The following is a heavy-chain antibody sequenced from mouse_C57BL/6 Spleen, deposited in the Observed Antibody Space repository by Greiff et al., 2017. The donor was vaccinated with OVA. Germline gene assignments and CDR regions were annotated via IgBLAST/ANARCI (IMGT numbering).Heavy chain of an antibody. V-gene: IGHV3-6*01. CDR3: ARGSHGSSYYFDY. D-gene: IGHD1-1*01. J-gene: IGHJ2*01. CDR2: ISYDGSN. CDR1: GYSITSGYY. Sequence: DVKLQESGPGLVKPSQSLSLTCSVTGYSITSGYYWNWIRQFPGNKLEWMGYISYDGSNNYNPSLKNRISITRDTSKNQFFLKLNSVTTEDTATYYCARGSHGSSYYFDYWGQGTTLTVSS.